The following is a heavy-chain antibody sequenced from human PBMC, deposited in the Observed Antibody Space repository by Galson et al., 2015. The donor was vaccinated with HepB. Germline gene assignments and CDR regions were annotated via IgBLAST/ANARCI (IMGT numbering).Heavy chain of an antibody. CDR2: ISYDGSNK. Sequence: SLRLSCAASGFTFSSYAMHWVRQAPGKGLEWVAVISYDGSNKYYADSVKGRFTISRDNSKNTLYLQMNSLRAEDTAVYYCARGDIVVVPAATTWGAFDIWGQGTMVTVSS. CDR1: GFTFSSYA. CDR3: ARGDIVVVPAATTWGAFDI. J-gene: IGHJ3*02. D-gene: IGHD2-2*01. V-gene: IGHV3-30-3*01.